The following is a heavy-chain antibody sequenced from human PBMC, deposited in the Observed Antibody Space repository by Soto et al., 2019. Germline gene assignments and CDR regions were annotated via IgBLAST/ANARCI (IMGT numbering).Heavy chain of an antibody. Sequence: SETLSLTCTVSGGSISSGGYYWSWIRQHPGKGLEWIGYIYYSGSTYHNPSLKSRVTISVDTSKNQFSLKLSSVTAADTAVYYCARANRLGYCSGGSCYTPFFDYWGQGTLVTVSS. CDR2: IYYSGST. CDR3: ARANRLGYCSGGSCYTPFFDY. J-gene: IGHJ4*02. CDR1: GGSISSGGYY. D-gene: IGHD2-15*01. V-gene: IGHV4-31*03.